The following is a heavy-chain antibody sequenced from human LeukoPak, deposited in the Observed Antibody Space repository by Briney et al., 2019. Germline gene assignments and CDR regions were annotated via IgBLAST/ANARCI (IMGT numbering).Heavy chain of an antibody. CDR2: ISSGGTTM. CDR1: GFTFSSYD. V-gene: IGHV3-48*03. CDR3: ARDRSSGYSGSNDY. D-gene: IGHD5-12*01. J-gene: IGHJ4*02. Sequence: GGSLRLSCAASGFTFSSYDLNWVRQAPGKGLEWVSYISSGGTTMYYADSVKGRFTISRDNAKNSLYLQMNSLGAEDTAVYYCARDRSSGYSGSNDYWGQGTLVTVSS.